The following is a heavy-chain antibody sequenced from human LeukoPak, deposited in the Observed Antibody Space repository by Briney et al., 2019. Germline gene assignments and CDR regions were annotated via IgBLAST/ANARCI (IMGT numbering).Heavy chain of an antibody. CDR2: IRYDGSNK. V-gene: IGHV3-30*02. J-gene: IGHJ4*02. Sequence: GGSLRLSCAASGFTFSSYGMHWVRQAPGKGLEWVAFIRYDGSNKYYADSVKGRFTISRDNSKSTLYLQMKSMRAEDTAVYYCAKVRSGSYSVGDIDYWGQGTLVTVSS. CDR3: AKVRSGSYSVGDIDY. CDR1: GFTFSSYG. D-gene: IGHD1-26*01.